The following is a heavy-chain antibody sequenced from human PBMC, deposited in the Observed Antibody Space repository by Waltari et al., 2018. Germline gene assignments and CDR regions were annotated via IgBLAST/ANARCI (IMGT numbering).Heavy chain of an antibody. CDR1: GGSFSGYS. D-gene: IGHD5-12*01. J-gene: IGHJ4*02. Sequence: QVQLQQWGAGLLTPSETLSLTCAVDGGSFSGYSWSWIRQPPGTGLEWIGEINHSGSTNYNPSLKSRVTISVDTSKNQFSLKLSSVTAADTAVYYCARLPRRGWLQFGRTSHFDYWGQGTLVTVSS. V-gene: IGHV4-34*01. CDR2: INHSGST. CDR3: ARLPRRGWLQFGRTSHFDY.